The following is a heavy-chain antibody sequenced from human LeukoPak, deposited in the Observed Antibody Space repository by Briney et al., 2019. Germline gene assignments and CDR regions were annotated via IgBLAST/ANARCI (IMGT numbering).Heavy chain of an antibody. J-gene: IGHJ3*01. CDR1: EFPFSAYA. V-gene: IGHV3-23*01. D-gene: IGHD4-17*01. Sequence: PGGSLRLSCVASEFPFSAYAMTWVRLTPGKGLEWVSSIGGSGSNTNYADSVRGRFTISRDNSKNTLYLQMNSLRAEDTAVYYCGGDPNGDYVGAFEFWGQGTLVSVSS. CDR2: IGGSGSNT. CDR3: GGDPNGDYVGAFEF.